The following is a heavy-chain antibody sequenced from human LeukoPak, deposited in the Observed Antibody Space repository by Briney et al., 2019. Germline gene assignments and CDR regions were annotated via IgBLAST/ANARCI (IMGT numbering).Heavy chain of an antibody. D-gene: IGHD6-19*01. V-gene: IGHV4-34*01. J-gene: IGHJ3*01. CDR3: ARERRVEVAARTTVAFDV. CDR2: INYTGRT. Sequence: SETLSLTCAVYGGSFTDYHWSWIRQSPGGRLEWIGEINYTGRTHYKPFLKSRATISIDMSKNQVSLKMTSMAAADTAIYYCARERRVEVAARTTVAFDVWGQGTMVTVSS. CDR1: GGSFTDYH.